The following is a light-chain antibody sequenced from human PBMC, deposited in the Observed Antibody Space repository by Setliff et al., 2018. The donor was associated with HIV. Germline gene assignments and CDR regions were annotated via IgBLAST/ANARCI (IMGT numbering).Light chain of an antibody. CDR2: DVS. Sequence: QSVLTQPVSLSGSLGQSITISCTGTSSDVGRYKYVSWYRQYPGNAPDLIIYDVSNRPSGVSDRFSGSKSGNTASLTIPGLQSEDEADYYCLSYTSASTGVFGGGTKVTVL. J-gene: IGLJ3*02. V-gene: IGLV2-14*01. CDR1: SSDVGRYKY. CDR3: LSYTSASTGV.